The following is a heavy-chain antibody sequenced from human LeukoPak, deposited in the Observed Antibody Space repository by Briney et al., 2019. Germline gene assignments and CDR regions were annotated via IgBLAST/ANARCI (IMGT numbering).Heavy chain of an antibody. V-gene: IGHV3-74*01. CDR2: INGDGSIT. J-gene: IGHJ4*02. D-gene: IGHD6-25*01. CDR1: GFTFSSYW. CDR3: ARATYDHGAA. Sequence: PGGSLRLSCAASGFTFSSYWMHWVRQTPGKGLMWVSYINGDGSITTYADSVKGRFTISRDNAKNTLYLQMNNLRAEDTAMYYCARATYDHGAAWDQGTLVTVSS.